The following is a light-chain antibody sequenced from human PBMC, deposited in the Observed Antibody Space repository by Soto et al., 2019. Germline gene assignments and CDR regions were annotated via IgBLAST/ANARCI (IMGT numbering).Light chain of an antibody. J-gene: IGLJ3*02. V-gene: IGLV2-8*01. CDR3: SSYAGSNKGWV. CDR2: EVS. CDR1: SSDVGGYNY. Sequence: QSALTQPPSASGSPGQSVTISCTGTSSDVGGYNYVSWYQQHPGKAPKLMIYEVSKRPSGVPDRFSGSKSGNTASLTVSGLQAEDEADYYCSSYAGSNKGWVFGGGTKLTV.